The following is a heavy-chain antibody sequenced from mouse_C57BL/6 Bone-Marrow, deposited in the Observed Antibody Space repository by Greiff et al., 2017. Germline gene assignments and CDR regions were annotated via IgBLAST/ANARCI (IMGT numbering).Heavy chain of an antibody. CDR2: ILPGSGST. CDR3: ESLGGQATEDY. D-gene: IGHD3-2*02. J-gene: IGHJ2*01. V-gene: IGHV1-9*01. CDR1: GYTFTGYW. Sequence: QVQLQQSGAELMKPGASVKLSCKATGYTFTGYWIEWVKQRPGHGLEWIGEILPGSGSTNYNEKFKGKATFTADTYSNTDYMQLSRLTTEDAAIYDCESLGGQATEDYGCQGNTPTGSS.